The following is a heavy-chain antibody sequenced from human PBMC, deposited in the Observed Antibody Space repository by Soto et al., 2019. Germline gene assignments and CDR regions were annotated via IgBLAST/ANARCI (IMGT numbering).Heavy chain of an antibody. V-gene: IGHV4-34*01. J-gene: IGHJ6*02. CDR1: GGSFSGYY. CDR2: INHSGST. Sequence: SETLSLTCAVYGGSFSGYYWSWIRQPPGKGLEWIGEINHSGSTNYNPSLKSRVTISVDTSKNQFSLKLSSVTAADTAVYYCAVMVYAFMDVWGQGTTVTVPS. D-gene: IGHD2-8*01. CDR3: AVMVYAFMDV.